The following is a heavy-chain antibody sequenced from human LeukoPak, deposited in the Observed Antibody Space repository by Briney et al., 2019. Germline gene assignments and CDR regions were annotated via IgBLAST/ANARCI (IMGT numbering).Heavy chain of an antibody. CDR3: ARRTPRCGGTCYDAFDV. CDR1: GYTFIDYD. J-gene: IGHJ3*01. CDR2: MSPHNGHT. Sequence: ASVKVSCKASGYTFIDYDINWVRQAPGQGLEWMGLMSPHNGHTEYAQNFQGRVTMTRDTSTGTAYMELRSLRSEDTAVYYCARRTPRCGGTCYDAFDVWGQGTMVTASS. D-gene: IGHD2-21*01. V-gene: IGHV1-8*01.